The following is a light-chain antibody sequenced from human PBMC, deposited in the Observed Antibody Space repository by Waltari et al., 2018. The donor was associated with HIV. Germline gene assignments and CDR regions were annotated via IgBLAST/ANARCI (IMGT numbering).Light chain of an antibody. CDR1: SSDIGGYNY. J-gene: IGLJ1*01. V-gene: IGLV2-14*01. Sequence: QSALTQPASVSGSPGQSITISCTGTSSDIGGYNYVSWYQQRPGKVPKLLIYEVTNRPSGVSNRFSGSKSGDTASLTISGLQTEDEADYYCSSYTSSNTIYVFGTGTKVTVL. CDR3: SSYTSSNTIYV. CDR2: EVT.